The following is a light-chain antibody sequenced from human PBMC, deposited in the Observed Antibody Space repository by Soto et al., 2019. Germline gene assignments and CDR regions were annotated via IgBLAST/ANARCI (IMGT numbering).Light chain of an antibody. Sequence: EIVLTHSPGTLSLSPCERAALSSSASQSVSSNLAWYQQKPGQAPRLLIYGASTRATGIPARFSGSGSGTEFTLTISSLQSEDSAVYYCQQYNNWPPITFGQGTRLEIK. CDR3: QQYNNWPPIT. J-gene: IGKJ5*01. CDR2: GAS. V-gene: IGKV3-15*01. CDR1: QSVSSN.